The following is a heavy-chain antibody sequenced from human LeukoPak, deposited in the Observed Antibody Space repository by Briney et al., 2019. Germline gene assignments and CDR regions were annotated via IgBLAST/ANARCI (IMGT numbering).Heavy chain of an antibody. V-gene: IGHV1-2*02. Sequence: ASVKVSCKAFGYTFTSNYMHWVRQAPGQGPEWMGVISPSGGSTTYAQKFQGRVTMTRDTSISTAYMELSRLRSDDTAVYYCARDVVVPAAIYYYYYMDVWGKGTTVTISS. CDR3: ARDVVVPAAIYYYYYMDV. CDR1: GYTFTSNY. CDR2: ISPSGGST. J-gene: IGHJ6*03. D-gene: IGHD2-2*01.